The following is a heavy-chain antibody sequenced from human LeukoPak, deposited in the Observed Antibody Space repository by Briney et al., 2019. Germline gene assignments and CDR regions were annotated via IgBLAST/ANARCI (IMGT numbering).Heavy chain of an antibody. CDR1: GFTVSSNY. CDR2: ISSSSSYT. Sequence: GGSLRLSCAASGFTVSSNYMSWIRQAPGKGLEWVSYISSSSSYTNYADSVKGRFTISRDNAKNSLYLQMNSLRAEDTAVYYCARDSSIAARRVYYYYGMDVWGQGTTVTVSS. CDR3: ARDSSIAARRVYYYYGMDV. V-gene: IGHV3-11*06. J-gene: IGHJ6*02. D-gene: IGHD6-6*01.